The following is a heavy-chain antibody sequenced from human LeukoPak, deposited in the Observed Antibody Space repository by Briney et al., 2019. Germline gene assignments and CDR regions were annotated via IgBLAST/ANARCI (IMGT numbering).Heavy chain of an antibody. CDR1: GGSFSGYY. CDR2: INHSGST. Sequence: PSETLSLTCAVYGGSFSGYYWSWIRQPPGKGLEWIGEINHSGSTNYNPSLKSRVTISVDTSKNQFSLKLSSVTAADTAVYYCARDLRGNNDAFDIWGQGTMVTVSS. V-gene: IGHV4-34*01. J-gene: IGHJ3*02. D-gene: IGHD1/OR15-1a*01. CDR3: ARDLRGNNDAFDI.